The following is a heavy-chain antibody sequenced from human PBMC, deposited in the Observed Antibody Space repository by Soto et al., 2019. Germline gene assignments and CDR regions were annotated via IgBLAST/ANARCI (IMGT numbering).Heavy chain of an antibody. Sequence: GGSLRLSCAASGFTFSSYGMHWVRQAPGKGLEWVAVISYDGSNKYYADSVKGRFTISRDNSKNTLYLQMNSLRAEDTAVYYCAKEGIYYYDSSGYYPYYFDYWGQGTLVTVSS. V-gene: IGHV3-30*18. D-gene: IGHD3-22*01. J-gene: IGHJ4*02. CDR2: ISYDGSNK. CDR3: AKEGIYYYDSSGYYPYYFDY. CDR1: GFTFSSYG.